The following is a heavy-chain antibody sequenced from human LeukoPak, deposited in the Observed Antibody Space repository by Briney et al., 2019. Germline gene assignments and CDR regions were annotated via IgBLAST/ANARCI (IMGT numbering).Heavy chain of an antibody. V-gene: IGHV3-30*18. CDR3: AKVRLPATGTSVDY. CDR1: GFTFSNFG. J-gene: IGHJ4*02. Sequence: GGSLRLSCAASGFTFSNFGIHWVRQAPGKGLEWVTLLSYDGRDKYYADSVKGRFTVSRDNSKNTLFLQMNSLRVEDTAVYYCAKVRLPATGTSVDYWGQGTLVTVSS. D-gene: IGHD6-13*01. CDR2: LSYDGRDK.